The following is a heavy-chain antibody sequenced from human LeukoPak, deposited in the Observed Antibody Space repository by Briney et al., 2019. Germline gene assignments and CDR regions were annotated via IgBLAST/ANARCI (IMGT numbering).Heavy chain of an antibody. V-gene: IGHV3-21*01. CDR3: ARGLWFGEGDAFDI. CDR2: ISSSSSYI. CDR1: GFTVSSNY. D-gene: IGHD3-10*01. Sequence: TGGSLRLFCAASGFTVSSNYMSWVRQAPGKGLEWVSSISSSSSYIYYADSVKGRFTISRDNAKNSLYLQMNSLRAEDTAVYYCARGLWFGEGDAFDIWGQGTMVTVSS. J-gene: IGHJ3*02.